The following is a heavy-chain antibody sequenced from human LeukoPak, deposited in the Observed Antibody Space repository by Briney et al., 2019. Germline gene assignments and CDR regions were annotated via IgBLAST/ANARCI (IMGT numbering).Heavy chain of an antibody. Sequence: HPGGSLRLSCAATGFTFSSYWMHWVHQAPGKGLVWVSRINSDGSSTSYADSVKGRFTISRDNAKNTLYLQMNSLRAEDTAVYYCARDRNGSGSYDLCGDCYPPGICSYWGQGTLVTVSS. CDR3: ARDRNGSGSYDLCGDCYPPGICSY. D-gene: IGHD3-10*01. CDR2: INSDGSST. V-gene: IGHV3-74*01. CDR1: GFTFSSYW. J-gene: IGHJ4*02.